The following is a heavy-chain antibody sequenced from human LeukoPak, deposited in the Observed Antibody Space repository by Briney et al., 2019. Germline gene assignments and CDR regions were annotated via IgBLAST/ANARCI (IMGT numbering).Heavy chain of an antibody. V-gene: IGHV1-18*01. CDR3: ARAEKPNWGNYYYYCMDV. Sequence: GASVKVSYKASGYTFTSYGISWVRQAPGQGLEWMGWISAYNGNTNYAQKLQGRVTMTTDTSTTTAYMELRGLRSDDTAVYYCARAEKPNWGNYYYYCMDVWGKGTTVTVSS. CDR1: GYTFTSYG. J-gene: IGHJ6*03. D-gene: IGHD7-27*01. CDR2: ISAYNGNT.